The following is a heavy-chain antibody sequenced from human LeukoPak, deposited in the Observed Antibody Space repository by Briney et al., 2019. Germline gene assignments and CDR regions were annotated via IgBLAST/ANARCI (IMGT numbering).Heavy chain of an antibody. J-gene: IGHJ4*02. CDR2: ISPYNGNT. Sequence: PSVKVSCKASGYTFTSYGISWVRQAPGQGLEWMGWISPYNGNTNYAQKLQGRVTMTTDTSTTTAYMELRSLRSDDTAVYYCAREMATIVNQFDYWGQGTLVTVSS. CDR3: AREMATIVNQFDY. V-gene: IGHV1-18*01. D-gene: IGHD5-24*01. CDR1: GYTFTSYG.